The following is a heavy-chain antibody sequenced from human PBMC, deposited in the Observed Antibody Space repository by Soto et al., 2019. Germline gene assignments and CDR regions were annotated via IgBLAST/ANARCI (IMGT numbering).Heavy chain of an antibody. CDR3: ARRWGEGRVDY. V-gene: IGHV4-4*02. D-gene: IGHD3-10*01. CDR1: GGSISSSNW. CDR2: IYHSGNT. Sequence: QVQLQESGPGLVKPSGTLSLTCAVSGGSISSSNWWRWVRQPPGKGLEWIGEIYHSGNTNYNPSLKSRVTMAVDKSRNQFSPKLSSVTAAETAVYYCARRWGEGRVDYWGQGTLVTVSS. J-gene: IGHJ4*02.